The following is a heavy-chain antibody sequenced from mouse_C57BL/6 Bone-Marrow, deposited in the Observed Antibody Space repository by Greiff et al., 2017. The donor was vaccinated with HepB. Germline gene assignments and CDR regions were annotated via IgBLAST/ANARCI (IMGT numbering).Heavy chain of an antibody. D-gene: IGHD2-3*01. J-gene: IGHJ3*01. V-gene: IGHV6-3*01. CDR2: IRLKSDNYAT. CDR1: GFTFSNYW. CDR3: TGEWLLQGGLTY. Sequence: EVKVEESGGGLVQPGGSMKLSCVASGFTFSNYWMNWVRQSPEKGLEWVAQIRLKSDNYATHYAESVKGRFTISRDDSKSSVYLQMNNLRAEDTGIYYCTGEWLLQGGLTYWGQGTLVTVSA.